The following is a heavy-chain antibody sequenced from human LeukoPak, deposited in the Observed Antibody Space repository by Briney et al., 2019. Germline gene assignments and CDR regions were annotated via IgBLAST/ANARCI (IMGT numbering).Heavy chain of an antibody. CDR1: GGSISSYY. V-gene: IGHV4-59*08. Sequence: SETLSLTRTVSGGSISSYYWSWIRQPPGKGLEWIGYIYYSGSTNYNPSLKSRVTISVDTSKNQFSLKLSSVTAADTAVYYCARRSGGWLQFSIFDYWGQGTLVTVST. CDR3: ARRSGGWLQFSIFDY. CDR2: IYYSGST. D-gene: IGHD5-24*01. J-gene: IGHJ4*02.